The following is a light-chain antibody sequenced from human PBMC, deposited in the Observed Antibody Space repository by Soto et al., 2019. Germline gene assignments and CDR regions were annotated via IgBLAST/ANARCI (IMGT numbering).Light chain of an antibody. CDR2: DVS. Sequence: QSALTQPRSVSGSPGQSVTISCTGSSSDVGAYNDVSWYQHHPGKAPKVMMFDVSERPSGVPDRFSGSKSGNTASLTISGLQAEDEGDYYSCSYAGTYSWVFGGGTKLTVL. V-gene: IGLV2-11*01. CDR3: CSYAGTYSWV. J-gene: IGLJ3*02. CDR1: SSDVGAYND.